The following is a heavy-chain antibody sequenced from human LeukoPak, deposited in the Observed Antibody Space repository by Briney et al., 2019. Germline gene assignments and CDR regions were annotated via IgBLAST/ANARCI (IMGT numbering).Heavy chain of an antibody. J-gene: IGHJ3*02. V-gene: IGHV3-11*04. CDR3: ARIAAAAFYDAFDI. CDR2: ISSSGSYI. CDR1: GFTFSDYY. Sequence: GGSLRLSCAASGFTFSDYYMSSLRQAPGKGLEWVSPISSSGSYIYYADSVKGRFTISRDNAKNSLYLQMNSLRAEDTAVYYCARIAAAAFYDAFDIWGQGTMVTVSS. D-gene: IGHD6-13*01.